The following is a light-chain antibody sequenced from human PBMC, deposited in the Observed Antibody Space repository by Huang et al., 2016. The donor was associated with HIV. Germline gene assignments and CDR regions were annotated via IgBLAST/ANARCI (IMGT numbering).Light chain of an antibody. J-gene: IGKJ4*01. CDR1: QSIGSY. Sequence: EIVLTQSPATLSLSPGERATLSCWASQSIGSYLAWYQHKPGQAPRLLIVDASQRATGIPARVSGRGSGTDFILTISNLEPEDFALYYCQQRNNWPLTFGGGTKVEI. CDR3: QQRNNWPLT. V-gene: IGKV3-11*01. CDR2: DAS.